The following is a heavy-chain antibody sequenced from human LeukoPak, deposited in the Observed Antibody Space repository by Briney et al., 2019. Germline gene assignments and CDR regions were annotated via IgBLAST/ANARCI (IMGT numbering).Heavy chain of an antibody. CDR2: IRSKAYGGTT. J-gene: IGHJ4*02. CDR3: TRSGWYAY. Sequence: PGRSLRLSCTASGFTFGDYAMSWVRQAPGKGLEWVGFIRSKAYGGTTEYAASVKGSFTISRDDSKSIAYLQMNSLKTEDTAVYYCTRSGWYAYWGQGTLVTVSS. V-gene: IGHV3-49*04. D-gene: IGHD6-19*01. CDR1: GFTFGDYA.